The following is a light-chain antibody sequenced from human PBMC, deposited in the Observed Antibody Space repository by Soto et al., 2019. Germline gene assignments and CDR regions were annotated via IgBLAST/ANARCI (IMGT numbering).Light chain of an antibody. CDR3: QAWDSSTAV. V-gene: IGLV3-1*01. Sequence: SYELTQPPSVSVSPGQTAIITCSGDKLGDKYSCWYQQKPGQSPVVVIYQDDKRPSGIPERFSGSNSGDTATLSISGTQALDEADYYCQAWDSSTAVFGGGTKVTVL. CDR2: QDD. J-gene: IGLJ2*01. CDR1: KLGDKY.